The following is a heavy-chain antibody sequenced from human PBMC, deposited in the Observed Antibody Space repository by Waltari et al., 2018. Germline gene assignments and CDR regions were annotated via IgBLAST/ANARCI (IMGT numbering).Heavy chain of an antibody. D-gene: IGHD2-2*01. V-gene: IGHV1-69*12. CDR1: GGTFSRYA. CDR3: ARLGGGYCSSTSCFDY. Sequence: QVQLVQSGAEVKKPGSSVKVSCQASGGTFSRYAISWVPQAPGQGLEWMGGIIPIFGTANYAQKFQGRVTITADESTSTAYMELSSLRSEDTAVYYCARLGGGYCSSTSCFDYWGQGTLVTVSS. CDR2: IIPIFGTA. J-gene: IGHJ4*02.